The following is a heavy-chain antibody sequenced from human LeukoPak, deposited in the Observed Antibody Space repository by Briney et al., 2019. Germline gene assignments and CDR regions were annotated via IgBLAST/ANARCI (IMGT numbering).Heavy chain of an antibody. V-gene: IGHV3-23*01. Sequence: GGSLRLSCAAPGFTFSSYAMSWVRQAPGKGLEWVSFRSGSGDDTKYADSVKGRFIISRDKTKNTLYLQMKSLRAEDTAVYYCAKCLYSYGPPHFDFWGQGTLVTVSS. CDR3: AKCLYSYGPPHFDF. D-gene: IGHD5-18*01. J-gene: IGHJ4*02. CDR2: RSGSGDDT. CDR1: GFTFSSYA.